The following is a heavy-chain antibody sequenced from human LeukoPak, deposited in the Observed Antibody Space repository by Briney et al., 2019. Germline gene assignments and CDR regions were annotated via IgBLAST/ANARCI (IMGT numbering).Heavy chain of an antibody. CDR1: GYSFTNYW. CDR3: ATSLTTGGADFEY. D-gene: IGHD3-22*01. CDR2: IFPGDSDT. J-gene: IGHJ4*02. Sequence: GESLKISCKGSGYSFTNYWIGWVRQMPGKGLEWMGIIFPGDSDTRYSPSFQGQVTISADKSITTAYLQWTSLKASDTAMYYCATSLTTGGADFEYWGQGTLVTVSS. V-gene: IGHV5-51*01.